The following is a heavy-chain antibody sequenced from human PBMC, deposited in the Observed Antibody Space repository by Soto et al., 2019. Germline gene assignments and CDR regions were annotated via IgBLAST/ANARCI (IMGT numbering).Heavy chain of an antibody. CDR3: ASAVFVFDM. Sequence: EVQLVESGGGLVQPGGSLRLSCAASGLNVTDKYMSWVRQGPGKGLEWVSVVHSDGSTYYADSVKGRFIISRDNSKNSVYLQMNSLRGEDTAVYYCASAVFVFDMWGQGTTVTVSS. J-gene: IGHJ3*02. CDR1: GLNVTDKY. V-gene: IGHV3-66*01. CDR2: VHSDGST. D-gene: IGHD3-10*02.